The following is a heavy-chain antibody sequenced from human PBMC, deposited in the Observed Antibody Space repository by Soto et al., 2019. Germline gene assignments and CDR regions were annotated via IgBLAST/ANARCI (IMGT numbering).Heavy chain of an antibody. CDR2: VNAGDGSA. CDR3: ARERDSFDY. D-gene: IGHD3-22*01. CDR1: GFTFTLHY. Sequence: QVQLVQSGAEVTEPGASVKVSCKTSGFTFTLHYIHWVRQAPGQGLEWVGMVNAGDGSATYAREFLDNVSMTWDTSTSTVYLDLNSLKSEDTAIYYCARERDSFDYWGQGTLVSVSP. V-gene: IGHV1-46*01. J-gene: IGHJ4*02.